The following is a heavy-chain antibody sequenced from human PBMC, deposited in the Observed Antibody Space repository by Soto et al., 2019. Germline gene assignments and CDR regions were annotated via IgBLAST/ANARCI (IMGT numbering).Heavy chain of an antibody. J-gene: IGHJ4*02. V-gene: IGHV1-69*01. D-gene: IGHD1-26*01. CDR3: ARDWAVGATTSAFDY. CDR1: GGTFSSYA. Sequence: QVQLVQSGAEVKKPGSSVKVSCKASGGTFSSYAISWVRQAPGQGLEWMGGIIPIFGTANYAQKFQGRVTITADEYTRTAYMELSSLRSEDTAVYYCARDWAVGATTSAFDYWGQGTLVTVSS. CDR2: IIPIFGTA.